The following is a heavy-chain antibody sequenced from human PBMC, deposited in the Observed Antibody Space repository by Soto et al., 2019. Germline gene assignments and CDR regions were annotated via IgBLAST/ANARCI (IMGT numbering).Heavy chain of an antibody. J-gene: IGHJ5*02. D-gene: IGHD3-3*01. CDR3: ARVGTIFGVVANWFDP. CDR1: GYTFTSYG. Sequence: ASVKVSCKASGYTFTSYGISWVRQAPGQGLEWMGWISAYNGNTNYAQKLQGRVTMTSDTSTSTAYMELRSLRSDDTAVYYCARVGTIFGVVANWFDPWGQGTLVTVSS. V-gene: IGHV1-18*01. CDR2: ISAYNGNT.